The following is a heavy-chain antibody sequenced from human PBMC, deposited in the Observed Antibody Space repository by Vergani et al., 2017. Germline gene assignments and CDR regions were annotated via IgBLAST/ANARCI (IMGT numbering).Heavy chain of an antibody. CDR1: GFSFSSHA. J-gene: IGHJ6*03. CDR2: ISNDGSKK. Sequence: QVQLAESGGGRVQPGRSLRLSCAASGFSFSSHAIHWVRQAPGKGLEWVAVISNDGSKKYFADSVKGGFTISRDNSKNTLVLKMNSLRTQDTAVYYCAKAGSVTSGSLQYNFYMDVWGKGTTVTVS. V-gene: IGHV3-30*18. D-gene: IGHD3-10*01. CDR3: AKAGSVTSGSLQYNFYMDV.